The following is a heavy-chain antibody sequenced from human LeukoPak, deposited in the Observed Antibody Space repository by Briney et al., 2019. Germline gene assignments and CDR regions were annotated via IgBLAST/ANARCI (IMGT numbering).Heavy chain of an antibody. CDR3: ARRTSNPVGAIDY. CDR1: GGSISISNYY. CDR2: ISYSGT. Sequence: SETLSLTCTVSGGSISISNYYWGWIRQPPGRGLEWIGSISYSGTYYNPSLKSRLTISVDTSKNHFSLNLRSVTAADTAVYYCARRTSNPVGAIDYWGQGTLVTVSP. V-gene: IGHV4-39*01. D-gene: IGHD1-26*01. J-gene: IGHJ4*02.